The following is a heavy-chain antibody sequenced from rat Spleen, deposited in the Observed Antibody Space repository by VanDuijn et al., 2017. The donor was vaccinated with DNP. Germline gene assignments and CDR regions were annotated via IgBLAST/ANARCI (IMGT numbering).Heavy chain of an antibody. V-gene: IGHV5S23*01. CDR2: ISTNGGST. Sequence: EVQLVESGGGLVQPGRSLKLSCAASGFTFSKYGMAWVRQAPTQGLEWVASISTNGGSTYYRDSVKGRFTISRDNAKSTLYLQMDSLRSEDTATYYCTAGGGFDYWGQGVMVTVSS. CDR1: GFTFSKYG. J-gene: IGHJ2*01. D-gene: IGHD1-11*01. CDR3: TAGGGFDY.